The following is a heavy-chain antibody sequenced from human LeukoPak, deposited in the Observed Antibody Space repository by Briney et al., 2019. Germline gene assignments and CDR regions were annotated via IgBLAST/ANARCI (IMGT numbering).Heavy chain of an antibody. CDR2: ITSGSSYI. J-gene: IGHJ6*03. D-gene: IGHD1-26*01. CDR1: GFTFSSYW. CDR3: ARDPYSGSYGNYYYYFMDV. Sequence: PGGSLRLSCAASGFTFSSYWMSWVRQAPGKGLEWVSSITSGSSYIYYADSVKGRFTTSRDNAKNSLYLQMNSLRAEDTAVYYCARDPYSGSYGNYYYYFMDVWGKGTTVTISS. V-gene: IGHV3-21*01.